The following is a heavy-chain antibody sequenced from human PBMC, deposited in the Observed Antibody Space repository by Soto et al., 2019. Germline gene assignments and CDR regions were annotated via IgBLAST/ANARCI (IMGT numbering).Heavy chain of an antibody. CDR2: INPYNGNT. V-gene: IGHV1-18*01. CDR1: GYTFTRHG. J-gene: IGHJ5*02. Sequence: GASVKVSCKAFGYTFTRHGINWVRQAPGQGLEWMGWINPYNGNTNYAQKLQGRVTMTTDTSTSTAYLELRSLTSDDTAVYYCARDFQSDQLVPQWFDPWGQGTLVTVSS. D-gene: IGHD6-6*01. CDR3: ARDFQSDQLVPQWFDP.